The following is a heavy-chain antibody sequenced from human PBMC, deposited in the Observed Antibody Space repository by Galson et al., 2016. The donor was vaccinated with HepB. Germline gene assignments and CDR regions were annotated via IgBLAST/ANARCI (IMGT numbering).Heavy chain of an antibody. D-gene: IGHD3-10*01. CDR1: GFTFSSYA. V-gene: IGHV3-23*01. CDR3: AKNYGSGMGYYYIDV. CDR2: IVGGGGVT. Sequence: SLRLSCAASGFTFSSYAMTWVRQAPGRGLEWVSSIVGGGGVTFYADSVKGRFTISRDNSKNTLYLQMNSLRDEDTAIYYCAKNYGSGMGYYYIDVWGKGTTVTVSS. J-gene: IGHJ6*03.